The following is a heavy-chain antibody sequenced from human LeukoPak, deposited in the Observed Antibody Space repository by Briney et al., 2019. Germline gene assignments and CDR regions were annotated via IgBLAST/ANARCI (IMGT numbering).Heavy chain of an antibody. CDR3: TSTQGETSFDALDF. Sequence: GGSLRLSCAASGFTFSNACMSWVRQAPGKGLEGVGHIKSKTDDGTTEYAAPVKGRFSFSRDDSKNTLFLHLNSLKVEDTAIYYCTSTQGETSFDALDFWGQGTMVTVSS. CDR1: GFTFSNAC. V-gene: IGHV3-15*01. CDR2: IKSKTDDGTT. J-gene: IGHJ3*01. D-gene: IGHD3-16*01.